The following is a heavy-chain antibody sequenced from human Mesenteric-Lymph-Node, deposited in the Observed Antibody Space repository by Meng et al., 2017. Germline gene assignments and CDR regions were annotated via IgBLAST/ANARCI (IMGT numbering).Heavy chain of an antibody. CDR3: AKVTTVTTGFINYFDY. D-gene: IGHD4-17*01. CDR1: GFTLNSYG. V-gene: IGHV3-23*01. J-gene: IGHJ4*02. Sequence: GGSLRLSCVGSGFTLNSYGMAWVRQAPGTGLEWVSGITGTGGGTFYAESVKGRFTISRDNSKNTLYLQMNSLRAEDTAVYYCAKVTTVTTGFINYFDYWGQGTLVTVSS. CDR2: ITGTGGGT.